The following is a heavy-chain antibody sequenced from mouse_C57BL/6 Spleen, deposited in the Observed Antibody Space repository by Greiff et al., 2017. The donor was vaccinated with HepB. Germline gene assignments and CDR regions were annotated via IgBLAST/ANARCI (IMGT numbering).Heavy chain of an antibody. Sequence: LQQSGAELVRPGASVKMSCKASGYTFTSYNMHWVKQTPRQGLEWIGAIYPGHGDTSYNQKFKGKATLTVDKSSSTAYMQLSSLTSEDSAVYFCARGEAYYDYDEYYAMDYWGQGTSVTVSS. CDR3: ARGEAYYDYDEYYAMDY. CDR2: IYPGHGDT. V-gene: IGHV1-12*01. CDR1: GYTFTSYN. D-gene: IGHD2-4*01. J-gene: IGHJ4*01.